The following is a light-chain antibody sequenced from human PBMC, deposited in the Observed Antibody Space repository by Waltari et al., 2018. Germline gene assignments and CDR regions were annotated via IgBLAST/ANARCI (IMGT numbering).Light chain of an antibody. CDR3: QSTDSNGTYLYV. J-gene: IGLJ1*01. V-gene: IGLV3-25*03. CDR1: ALPKQY. Sequence: SYELTQPPSVSVSPGQTARIPCSEDALPKQYGYWYQKKAGQAPVWVIKKDSERPSGIPERFSGSSSGSTVTLTITGVQAEDEADYYCQSTDSNGTYLYVFGSGTKVTVL. CDR2: KDS.